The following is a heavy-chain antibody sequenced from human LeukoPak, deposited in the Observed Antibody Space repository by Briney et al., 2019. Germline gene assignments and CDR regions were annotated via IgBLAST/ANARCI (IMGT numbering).Heavy chain of an antibody. D-gene: IGHD4-4*01. CDR3: AREGRTVTLDY. J-gene: IGHJ4*02. CDR1: GFTFSSYS. Sequence: GGSLRLSCAASGFTFSSYSMNWVRQAPGKGLEWVSSVSSSSYIYYADSVKGRFTISRDNAENSLYLQMNSLRADDTAVYYCAREGRTVTLDYWGQGTLVTVSS. CDR2: VSSSSYI. V-gene: IGHV3-21*01.